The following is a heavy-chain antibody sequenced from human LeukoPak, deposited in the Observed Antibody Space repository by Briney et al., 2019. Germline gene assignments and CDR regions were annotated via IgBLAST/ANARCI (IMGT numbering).Heavy chain of an antibody. D-gene: IGHD3-10*01. CDR3: AKEGTYYYGSGSYYQGFYFDY. V-gene: IGHV3-74*01. CDR1: GFTFSSYW. CDR2: INSDGSST. J-gene: IGHJ4*02. Sequence: GGSLRLSCAASGFTFSSYWMHWVRQAPGKGLVWVSRINSDGSSTSYADSVKGRFTISRDNAKNTLYLQMNSLRAEDTAVYYCAKEGTYYYGSGSYYQGFYFDYWGQGTLVTVSS.